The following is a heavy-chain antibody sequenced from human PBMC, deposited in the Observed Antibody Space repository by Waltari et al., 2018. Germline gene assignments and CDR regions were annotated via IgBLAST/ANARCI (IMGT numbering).Heavy chain of an antibody. D-gene: IGHD6-6*01. CDR3: AREYRSSSDY. J-gene: IGHJ4*02. V-gene: IGHV1-46*01. CDR2: ISSSAGNA. Sequence: QVQLVQSGAEVRKPGASVKVSCKASGYTSTNYFVHWVRQAPGQGLEWMGIISSSAGNAYYAQKFQGRVTMTRDTSTSTIYMELNSLRSDDTAVYYCAREYRSSSDYWGQGTLVTVSS. CDR1: GYTSTNYF.